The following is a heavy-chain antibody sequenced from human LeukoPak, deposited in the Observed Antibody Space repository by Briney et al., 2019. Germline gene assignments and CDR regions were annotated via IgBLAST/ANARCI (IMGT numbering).Heavy chain of an antibody. J-gene: IGHJ4*02. CDR3: ARLPTYYYDSSGYPRASEQTPLFDY. CDR1: GGSTSSSSYY. D-gene: IGHD3-22*01. CDR2: IYYSGST. Sequence: SETLSLTCTLSGGSTSSSSYYSGWIRQPPGKGMEWIGSIYYSGSTYNNPSLKCRVTIYVDTSKNQFSLKLSSVTAADTAVYYCARLPTYYYDSSGYPRASEQTPLFDYWGQGTLVTVSS. V-gene: IGHV4-39*01.